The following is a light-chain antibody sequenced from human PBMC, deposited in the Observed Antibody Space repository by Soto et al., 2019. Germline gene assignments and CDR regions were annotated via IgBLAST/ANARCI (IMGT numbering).Light chain of an antibody. J-gene: IGKJ4*01. Sequence: DIQMTQSPSSLSASVGDSVTITCRASQSISTYLRWYQQKPGKAPSLLIYAASSLQSGVPSRFSASGSGTDFTLTISSLQPEDFATYYWQQSYGLHFNFGGGTKADMK. CDR2: AAS. CDR3: QQSYGLHFN. CDR1: QSISTY. V-gene: IGKV1-39*01.